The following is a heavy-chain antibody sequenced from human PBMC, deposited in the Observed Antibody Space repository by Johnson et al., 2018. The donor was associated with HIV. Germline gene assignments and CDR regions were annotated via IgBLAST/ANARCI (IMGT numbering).Heavy chain of an antibody. V-gene: IGHV3-7*01. J-gene: IGHJ3*02. CDR1: GCTFGDYA. Sequence: VQLVESGGGLVQPGRSLRLFSTASGCTFGDYAMSWVRQAPGKGLEWVANIKQDGSDKYFADSVKGRFTIFRANSKNTLYLQLNSLRAEDTAVYYCAKGGYNWKFDGFDIWGQGTMVTVSS. D-gene: IGHD1-20*01. CDR2: IKQDGSDK. CDR3: AKGGYNWKFDGFDI.